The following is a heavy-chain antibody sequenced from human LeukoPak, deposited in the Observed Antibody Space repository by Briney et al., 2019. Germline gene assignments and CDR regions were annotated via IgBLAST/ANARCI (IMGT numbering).Heavy chain of an antibody. D-gene: IGHD3-10*01. J-gene: IGHJ5*02. Sequence: SETLSLTCTVSGGSISSYYWSWIRQPPGKGPEWIGYIYYSGSTNYNPSLKSRVTISVDTSKNQFSLKLSSVTAADTAVYYCARDYGSGSYYNHYNWFDPWGQGTLVTVSS. CDR3: ARDYGSGSYYNHYNWFDP. CDR1: GGSISSYY. V-gene: IGHV4-59*01. CDR2: IYYSGST.